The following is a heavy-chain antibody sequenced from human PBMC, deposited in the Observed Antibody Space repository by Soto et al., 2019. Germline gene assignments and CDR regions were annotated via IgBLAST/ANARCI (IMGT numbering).Heavy chain of an antibody. V-gene: IGHV1-69*01. J-gene: IGHJ6*02. Sequence: QVQLVQSGAEVKKPGSSVKVSCKASGGTFSSYAISWVRQAPGQGLEWMGGFNPIFETANYAQKIQGRVTITADESTNTAYMELSSLRSEDTAVYYCTRGITLIRGVIPPGYYYGMDVWGQGTTVAVSS. CDR1: GGTFSSYA. CDR2: FNPIFETA. D-gene: IGHD3-10*01. CDR3: TRGITLIRGVIPPGYYYGMDV.